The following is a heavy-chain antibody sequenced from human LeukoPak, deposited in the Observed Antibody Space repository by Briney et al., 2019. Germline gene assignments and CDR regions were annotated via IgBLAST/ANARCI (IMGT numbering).Heavy chain of an antibody. V-gene: IGHV4-34*01. D-gene: IGHD4-17*01. CDR2: INHSGST. Sequence: PSETLSLTCAVYGGSFSGYYWSWIRQPPGKGLEWIGEINHSGSTNYNPSLKSRVTILVDTSKNQFSPKLSSVTAADTAVCYCARGHSPVTTKVSYFQHWGQGTLVTVSS. J-gene: IGHJ1*01. CDR3: ARGHSPVTTKVSYFQH. CDR1: GGSFSGYY.